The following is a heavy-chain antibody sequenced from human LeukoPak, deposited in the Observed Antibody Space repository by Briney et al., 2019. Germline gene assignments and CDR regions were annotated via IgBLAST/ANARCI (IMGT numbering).Heavy chain of an antibody. J-gene: IGHJ4*02. CDR1: GFTFSRYW. V-gene: IGHV3-74*03. D-gene: IGHD3-9*01. CDR3: VTYYDTLTRNYVDY. CDR2: INSDGSNT. Sequence: NPGGSLRLSRAASGFTFSRYWMHWFRQAPGKGPVWVARINSDGSNTANADSVKGRFTISRDNTKNTLILQMNSLRAEDTAVYYCVTYYDTLTRNYVDYWGQGTLVTVSS.